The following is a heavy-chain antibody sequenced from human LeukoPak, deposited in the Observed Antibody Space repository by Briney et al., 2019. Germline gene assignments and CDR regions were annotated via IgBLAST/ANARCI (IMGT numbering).Heavy chain of an antibody. V-gene: IGHV4-30-2*01. Sequence: SETLSLTCAVSGGSISSGGYSWSWIRQPPGKGLEWIGEINHSGSTNYNPSLKSRVTISVDTSKNQFSLKLSSVTAADTAVYYCARGLIRITIFGVVEGRNWFDPWGQGTLVTVSS. J-gene: IGHJ5*02. CDR3: ARGLIRITIFGVVEGRNWFDP. CDR2: INHSGST. CDR1: GGSISSGGYS. D-gene: IGHD3-3*01.